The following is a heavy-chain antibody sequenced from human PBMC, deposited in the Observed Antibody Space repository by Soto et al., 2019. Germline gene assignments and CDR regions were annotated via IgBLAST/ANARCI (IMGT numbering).Heavy chain of an antibody. Sequence: PGGSLRLSCAASGFTVSSNYMSWVRQAPGKGLEWVSVIYSGGSTYYADSVKGRFTISRDNSKNTLYLQMNSLRAEDTAVYYCAKGPNLYYDILTGYYNNPHLYHYYGMDVWGQGTTVTVSS. CDR3: AKGPNLYYDILTGYYNNPHLYHYYGMDV. CDR1: GFTVSSNY. J-gene: IGHJ6*02. V-gene: IGHV3-53*01. D-gene: IGHD3-9*01. CDR2: IYSGGST.